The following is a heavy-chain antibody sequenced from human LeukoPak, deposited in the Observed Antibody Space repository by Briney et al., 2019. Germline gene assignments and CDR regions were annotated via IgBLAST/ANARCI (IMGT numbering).Heavy chain of an antibody. CDR3: ARLTAAAENWFDP. D-gene: IGHD6-13*01. CDR1: GFTFSSYA. V-gene: IGHV3-21*01. Sequence: GGSLRLSCAASGFTFSSYAMSWVRQAPGKGLEWVSSISSSSSYTYYADAVKGRFTISRDNAKNSLYLQMNSLRVEDTAVYYCARLTAAAENWFDPWGQGTLVTVSS. J-gene: IGHJ5*02. CDR2: ISSSSSYT.